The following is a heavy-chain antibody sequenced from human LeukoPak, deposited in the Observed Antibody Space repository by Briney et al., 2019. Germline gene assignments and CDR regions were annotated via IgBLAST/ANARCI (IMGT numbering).Heavy chain of an antibody. J-gene: IGHJ4*02. CDR3: ARGPLWSGYSPGY. CDR1: GFTFSSYG. Sequence: GGSLRLSCAASGFTFSSYGMHWVRQAPGKGLEWVAFIRYDGSNKYDADSVKGRFTISRDNTKNLLYLQMNNLRVEDTAVYYCARGPLWSGYSPGYWGQGTLVTVSS. D-gene: IGHD3-3*01. V-gene: IGHV3-30*02. CDR2: IRYDGSNK.